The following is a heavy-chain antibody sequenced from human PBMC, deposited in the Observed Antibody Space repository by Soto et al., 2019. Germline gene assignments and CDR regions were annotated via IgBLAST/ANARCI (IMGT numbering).Heavy chain of an antibody. J-gene: IGHJ4*02. D-gene: IGHD3-9*01. Sequence: ETLSLSCTVSGGSISSYYLTWIRQPPGKGLEWVSVIYSGGSTYYADSVKGRFTISRDKSKNTLYLQMNSLRAEDTAVYYCARLDWLLYTFDYWGQGTLVTVSS. CDR3: ARLDWLLYTFDY. CDR2: IYSGGST. V-gene: IGHV3-53*01. CDR1: GGSISSYY.